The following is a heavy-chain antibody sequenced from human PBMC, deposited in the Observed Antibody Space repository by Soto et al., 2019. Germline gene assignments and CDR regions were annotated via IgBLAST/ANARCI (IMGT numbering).Heavy chain of an antibody. D-gene: IGHD2-2*01. CDR1: GFTFGDFW. Sequence: EVQLVESGGGLVQPGGSLTLSCAASGFTFGDFWMNWVGQAPGKGLEWVANIKEDGSEKYFLDSVKGRFTISRDNAKNSLYLQINSLRAEDTGVYYCARDLGRTAAGYYYYDAMDVWGQGTTVTVSS. CDR3: ARDLGRTAAGYYYYDAMDV. CDR2: IKEDGSEK. V-gene: IGHV3-7*01. J-gene: IGHJ6*02.